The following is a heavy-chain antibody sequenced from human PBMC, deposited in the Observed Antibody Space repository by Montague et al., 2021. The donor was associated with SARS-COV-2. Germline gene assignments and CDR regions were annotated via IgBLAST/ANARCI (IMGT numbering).Heavy chain of an antibody. V-gene: IGHV4-61*09. CDR1: GGSVSSESHH. Sequence: TLSLTCTVSGGSVSSESHHWSWIRQPAGKGLEWIGQLFTSGSTTYNPSLKSRATISIDTSKNQFSLKLTSVTAADTAMYYCGTLTVGGSGRGSWGQGTLVTVSS. J-gene: IGHJ5*02. CDR3: GTLTVGGSGRGS. D-gene: IGHD3-10*01. CDR2: LFTSGST.